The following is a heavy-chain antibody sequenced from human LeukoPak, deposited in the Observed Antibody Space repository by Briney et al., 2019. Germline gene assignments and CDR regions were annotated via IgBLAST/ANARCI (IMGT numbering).Heavy chain of an antibody. Sequence: GGSLRLSCAASGFTFSSYGMHWVRQAPGKGLEWVAVISYDGSDKYYADSVKGRFTISRDNSKNTLYLQMNSLRPEDTAVYYCAKDEPGSYSPSDYWGQGTLVTVSS. J-gene: IGHJ4*02. CDR2: ISYDGSDK. CDR3: AKDEPGSYSPSDY. V-gene: IGHV3-30*18. CDR1: GFTFSSYG. D-gene: IGHD3-10*01.